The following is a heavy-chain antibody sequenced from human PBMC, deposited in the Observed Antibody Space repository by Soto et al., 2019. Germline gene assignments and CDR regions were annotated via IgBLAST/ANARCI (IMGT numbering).Heavy chain of an antibody. CDR3: ARGDCSGGSCYSVDI. Sequence: SETLSLTCAVSGGSISSINWWSWVRQPPGKGLGWIGEIYHSGSTNYNPSLKSRVTISVDKSKNQFSLKLSSVTAADTAVYYCARGDCSGGSCYSVDIWGQGTMVTVSS. CDR2: IYHSGST. V-gene: IGHV4-4*02. D-gene: IGHD2-15*01. J-gene: IGHJ3*02. CDR1: GGSISSINW.